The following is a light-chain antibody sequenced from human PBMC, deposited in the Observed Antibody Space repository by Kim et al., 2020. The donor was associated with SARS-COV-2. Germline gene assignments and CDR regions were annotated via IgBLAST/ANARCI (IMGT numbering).Light chain of an antibody. J-gene: IGLJ2*01. V-gene: IGLV3-21*04. CDR2: YDS. Sequence: SYELTQPPSVSVAPGMTARITCGGNSIGSKSVHWYQQMPGQAPVLVISYDSDRPSGIPERFSGSNSGNTATLTISRVEAGDEADYYCQVWDSSSDHRVVF. CDR3: QVWDSSSDHRVV. CDR1: SIGSKS.